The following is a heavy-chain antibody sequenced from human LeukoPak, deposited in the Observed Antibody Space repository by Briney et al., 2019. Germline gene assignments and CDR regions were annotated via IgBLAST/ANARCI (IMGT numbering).Heavy chain of an antibody. CDR2: INSDGSST. CDR3: ARKLGYCSSTSCYALDY. V-gene: IGHV3-74*01. J-gene: IGHJ4*02. Sequence: GGSLRLSCAASGFTFSSYWMHWVRQAPGKGLVWVSRINSDGSSTSYADSVKGRFTISRDNARNTLYLQMNSLRAEDTAVYYCARKLGYCSSTSCYALDYWGQGTLVTVSS. CDR1: GFTFSSYW. D-gene: IGHD2-2*01.